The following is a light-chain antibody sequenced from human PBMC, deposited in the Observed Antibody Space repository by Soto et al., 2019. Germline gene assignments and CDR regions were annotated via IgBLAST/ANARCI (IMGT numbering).Light chain of an antibody. Sequence: DIVMTQSPLSLPVTPGEPASISCKSSQSLLHSNGYNYLDWFLQKPGQSPQLLIFLGSNRASGVPDRFSGSGSGTDVTLKISRVEAEDVGVYYCMQALQTSWTFGQGTKVEI. J-gene: IGKJ1*01. CDR2: LGS. CDR1: QSLLHSNGYNY. V-gene: IGKV2-28*01. CDR3: MQALQTSWT.